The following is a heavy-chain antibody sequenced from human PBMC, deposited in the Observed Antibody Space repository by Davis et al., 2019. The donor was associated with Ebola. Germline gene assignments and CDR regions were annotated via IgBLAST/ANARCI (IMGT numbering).Heavy chain of an antibody. CDR2: INAGNGNT. V-gene: IGHV1-3*01. J-gene: IGHJ4*02. CDR3: ARGYCSGGSCYSGDY. D-gene: IGHD2-15*01. CDR1: GYTFTSYA. Sequence: AASMKVSCKASGYTFTSYAMHWVRQAPGQRLEWMGWINAGNGNTKYSQKLQGRVTMTTDTSTSTAYMELRSLRSDDTAVYYCARGYCSGGSCYSGDYWGQGTLVTVSS.